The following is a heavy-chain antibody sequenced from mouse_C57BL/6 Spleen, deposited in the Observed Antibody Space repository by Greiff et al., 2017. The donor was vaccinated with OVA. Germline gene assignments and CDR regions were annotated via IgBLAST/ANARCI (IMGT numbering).Heavy chain of an antibody. D-gene: IGHD2-4*01. Sequence: VQLQQSGAELVMPGASVKLSCKASGYTFTSYWMHWVKQRPGQGLEWIGEIDPSDSYTNYNQKFKGKSTLTVDKSSSTAYMQLSSLTSEDSAVYYCALSTMITTSYFDYWGQGTTLTVSS. CDR2: IDPSDSYT. CDR3: ALSTMITTSYFDY. CDR1: GYTFTSYW. J-gene: IGHJ2*01. V-gene: IGHV1-69*01.